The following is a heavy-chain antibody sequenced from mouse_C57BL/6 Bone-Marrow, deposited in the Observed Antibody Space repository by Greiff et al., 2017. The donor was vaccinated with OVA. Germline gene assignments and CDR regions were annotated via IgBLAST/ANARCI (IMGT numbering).Heavy chain of an antibody. Sequence: QVQLQQPGAELVTPGASVTMSCTASGYTFTSYWITWVQQRPGQGLEWIGDIYPGSGSTNYNEKFKSKATLTVDTSSSTAYMQLSSLTSEDSAVDNCARSRDYEEGDDWGQGTTLTVSS. D-gene: IGHD2-4*01. J-gene: IGHJ2*01. V-gene: IGHV1-55*01. CDR3: ARSRDYEEGDD. CDR1: GYTFTSYW. CDR2: IYPGSGST.